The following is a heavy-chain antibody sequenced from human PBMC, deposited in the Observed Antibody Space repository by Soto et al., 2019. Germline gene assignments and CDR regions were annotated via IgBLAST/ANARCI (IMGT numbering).Heavy chain of an antibody. V-gene: IGHV1-18*01. CDR2: ISGDNGNT. J-gene: IGHJ4*02. CDR1: GYTFTSYG. CDR3: ARTTAYETSGYYYHTY. Sequence: VKVSCKASGYTFTSYGISWVRQAPGQGLEWMGWISGDNGNTKYAQKLQGRVTVTTDTSTSTAYMELRSLISDDTAVYYCARTTAYETSGYYYHTYWGQGTQVTVSS. D-gene: IGHD3-22*01.